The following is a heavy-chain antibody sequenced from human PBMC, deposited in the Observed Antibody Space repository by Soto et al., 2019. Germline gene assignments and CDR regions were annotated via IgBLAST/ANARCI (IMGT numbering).Heavy chain of an antibody. Sequence: QVQLQESGPGLVKPSGTLSLTCAVSGGSISTSNWWSWVRQPPGKGLEWIGEVYHSGSTNNNPSFTRPVAMSADTSTNQCSANLNSVTAADTALQYGARTSTSGTRFAYWGQGSLVPV. D-gene: IGHD1-1*01. J-gene: IGHJ4*02. CDR1: GGSISTSNW. CDR3: ARTSTSGTRFAY. CDR2: VYHSGST. V-gene: IGHV4-4*02.